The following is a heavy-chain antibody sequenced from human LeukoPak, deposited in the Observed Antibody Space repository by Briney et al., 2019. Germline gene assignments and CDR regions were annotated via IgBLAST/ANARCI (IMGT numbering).Heavy chain of an antibody. Sequence: QPGRSLRLSCAASGFTFSSYGMHWVRQAPGKGLEWVAVISCDGSNKYYADSVKGRFTISRDNSKNTLYLQMNSLRAEDTAVYYCAKVITMVRGVIPRTDAYYYYGMDVWGQGTTVTVSS. D-gene: IGHD3-10*01. CDR2: ISCDGSNK. CDR3: AKVITMVRGVIPRTDAYYYYGMDV. V-gene: IGHV3-30*18. J-gene: IGHJ6*02. CDR1: GFTFSSYG.